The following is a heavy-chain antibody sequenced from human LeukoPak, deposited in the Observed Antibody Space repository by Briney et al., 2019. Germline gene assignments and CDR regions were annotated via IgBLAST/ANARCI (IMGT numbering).Heavy chain of an antibody. CDR1: GGSISSGSYY. CDR2: IYTSGST. D-gene: IGHD3-22*01. Sequence: PSQTLSLTCTVSGGSISSGSYYWSWIRQPAGKGLEWIGRIYTSGSTNYNPSLKSRVTMSVDTSKNQFSLKLSSVTAADTAVYYCARELRYDNSDSGAFWGQGTVVTVSS. J-gene: IGHJ3*01. CDR3: ARELRYDNSDSGAF. V-gene: IGHV4-61*02.